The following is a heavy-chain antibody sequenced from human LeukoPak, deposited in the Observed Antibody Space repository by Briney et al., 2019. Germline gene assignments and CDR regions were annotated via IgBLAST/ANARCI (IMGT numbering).Heavy chain of an antibody. Sequence: SETLSLTCVVDGGSFSGYYWSWIRQPPGKGLGWIGEINHSGSTNYNPSLKSRVTISVDTSKNQFSLKLSSVTAADTAVYYCARGVITMIVVAPFDYWGQGTLVTVSS. CDR3: ARGVITMIVVAPFDY. CDR2: INHSGST. CDR1: GGSFSGYY. D-gene: IGHD3-22*01. J-gene: IGHJ4*02. V-gene: IGHV4-34*01.